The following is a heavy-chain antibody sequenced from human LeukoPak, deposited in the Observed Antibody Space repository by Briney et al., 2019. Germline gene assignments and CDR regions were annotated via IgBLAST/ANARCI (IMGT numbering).Heavy chain of an antibody. J-gene: IGHJ3*02. CDR1: GVTLSDYW. Sequence: GGALRLSCAASGVTLSDYWMSWVRQAPGKGLEWVANIQEDGSNRYYVGSVKGRFTISRDNAKNSVYLQMNSLRAEDTAVYYCAREARGTRAAFDIWGQGTMVTVS. V-gene: IGHV3-7*01. CDR2: IQEDGSNR. D-gene: IGHD1-1*01. CDR3: AREARGTRAAFDI.